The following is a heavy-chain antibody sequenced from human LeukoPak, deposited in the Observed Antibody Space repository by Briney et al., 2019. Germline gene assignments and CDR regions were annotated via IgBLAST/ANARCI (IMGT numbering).Heavy chain of an antibody. CDR3: ARAWSIAAAAPGY. Sequence: ASVKVSCKASGGTFSSYAISWVRQAPGQGLEWMGWINPNSGGTNYAQKFQGRVTMTRDTSISTAYMELSRLRSDDTAVYYCARAWSIAAAAPGYWGQGTLVTVSS. CDR1: GGTFSSYA. V-gene: IGHV1-2*02. CDR2: INPNSGGT. J-gene: IGHJ4*02. D-gene: IGHD6-13*01.